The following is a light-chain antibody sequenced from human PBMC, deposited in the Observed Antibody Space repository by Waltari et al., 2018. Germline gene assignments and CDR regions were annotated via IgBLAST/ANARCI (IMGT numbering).Light chain of an antibody. Sequence: EIVLTQSPATLSLSPGERATLSCRASQSVSSYLAWYQQKPGQAPRLLIYDASNRATGIPARFSGSGSGTDFTLTISSLEPEDFVVYYCQQRSNWLMYTFGQGTKLEIK. CDR2: DAS. J-gene: IGKJ2*01. CDR1: QSVSSY. V-gene: IGKV3-11*01. CDR3: QQRSNWLMYT.